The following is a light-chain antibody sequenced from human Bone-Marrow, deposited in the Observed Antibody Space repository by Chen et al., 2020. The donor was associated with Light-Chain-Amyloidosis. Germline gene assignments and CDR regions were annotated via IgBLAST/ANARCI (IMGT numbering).Light chain of an antibody. V-gene: IGLV3-21*02. Sequence: SYVLTQPPSVSVAPGQTATITCGGTNIGSRTVHWYQQKPGQAPVVVVYDDSDRPSGIPERFSGSNSGNTATLTISRVDGGDGADYYCQVWDTSSDHPVFGGGTKVTVL. CDR3: QVWDTSSDHPV. CDR2: DDS. CDR1: NIGSRT. J-gene: IGLJ2*01.